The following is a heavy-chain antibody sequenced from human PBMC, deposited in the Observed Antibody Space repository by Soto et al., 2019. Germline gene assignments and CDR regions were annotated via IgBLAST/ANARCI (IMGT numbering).Heavy chain of an antibody. V-gene: IGHV4-30-2*01. CDR2: IYHSGST. J-gene: IGHJ6*02. Sequence: SETLSLTCAVSGGSISSGGYSWSWIRQPPGKGLEWIGYIYHSGSTYYNPSLKSRVTISVDRSKNQFSLKLSSVTAADTAVYYCARGDYYYYYGMDVWGQGTTVTVSS. CDR3: ARGDYYYYYGMDV. CDR1: GGSISSGGYS.